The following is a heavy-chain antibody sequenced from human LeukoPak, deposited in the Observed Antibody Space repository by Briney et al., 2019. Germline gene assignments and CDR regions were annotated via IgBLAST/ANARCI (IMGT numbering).Heavy chain of an antibody. CDR2: IIPIFGTA. Sequence: GSSVKVSCKASGGTFSSYAISWVRQAPGQGLEWMGGIIPIFGTANYAQKFQGRVTITRDTSASTAYMELSSLRSEDTAVYYCARESGELVYYFDYWGQGTLVTVSS. CDR3: ARESGELVYYFDY. J-gene: IGHJ4*02. CDR1: GGTFSSYA. V-gene: IGHV1-69*05. D-gene: IGHD1-26*01.